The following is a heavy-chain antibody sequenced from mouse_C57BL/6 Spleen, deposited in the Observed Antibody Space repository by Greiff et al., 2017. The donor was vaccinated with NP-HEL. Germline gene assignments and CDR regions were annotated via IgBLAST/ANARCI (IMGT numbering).Heavy chain of an antibody. CDR3: ARQRDYDDVGGFAY. CDR2: ISSGGSYN. J-gene: IGHJ3*01. Sequence: EVKLVESGGDLVKPGGSLKLSCAASGFTFSSYGMSWVRQTPDKRLEWVATISSGGSYNYDPDSVKGRFTISRDNDKNTLYLQMSSLKSEDTAMYYCARQRDYDDVGGFAYWGQGTLVTVSA. D-gene: IGHD2-4*01. CDR1: GFTFSSYG. V-gene: IGHV5-6*01.